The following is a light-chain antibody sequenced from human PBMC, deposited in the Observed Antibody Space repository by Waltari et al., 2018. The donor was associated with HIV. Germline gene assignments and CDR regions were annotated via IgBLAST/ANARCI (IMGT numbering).Light chain of an antibody. V-gene: IGKV1-39*01. J-gene: IGKJ5*01. CDR1: QNIKTP. Sequence: QLTQSPSSLSASLGDKATITSRASQNIKTPLNWYQMRPGKAPRLLIYGVSSLPAGVPSRFAGGGSGSDFTLTITNLQPEDFASYFCQQTYSVSITFGPGTRVEI. CDR3: QQTYSVSIT. CDR2: GVS.